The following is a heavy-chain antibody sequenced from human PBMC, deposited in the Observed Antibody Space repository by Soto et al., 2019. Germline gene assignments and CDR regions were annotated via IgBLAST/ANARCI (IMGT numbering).Heavy chain of an antibody. V-gene: IGHV1-18*01. J-gene: IGHJ3*02. Sequence: QVQLVQSGAEVKKPGASVKVSCTASGYTFTSYGISWVRHAPGQGLEWMGWISAYNGNTNYAQKLQGRVTMTTDTSTSSAYMELRSLRSDDTAVYYCARDRQIVGADAFDIWGQGTMVTVSS. CDR1: GYTFTSYG. CDR3: ARDRQIVGADAFDI. CDR2: ISAYNGNT. D-gene: IGHD1-26*01.